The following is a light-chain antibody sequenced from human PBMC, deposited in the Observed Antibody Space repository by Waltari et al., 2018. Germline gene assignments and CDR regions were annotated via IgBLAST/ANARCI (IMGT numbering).Light chain of an antibody. J-gene: IGLJ2*01. CDR1: SSIIGKNY. CDR2: DND. V-gene: IGLV1-51*01. CDR3: ATWDTSLRVV. Sequence: QSVLTQPPSVSAAPGQKVAISCTASSSIIGKNYVSWYQQFPGKDPKLLIYDNDKRPSRISARFSGSKSCPSATLGITGLQTGDEADYYCATWDTSLRVVFGGGTRVTVL.